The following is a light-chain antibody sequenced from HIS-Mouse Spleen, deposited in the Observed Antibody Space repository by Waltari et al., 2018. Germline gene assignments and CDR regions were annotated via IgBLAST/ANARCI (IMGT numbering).Light chain of an antibody. Sequence: DIQMTQSPSSLSASVGDRVTITCQASQDISNYLNWYQQKPGKAPKLLIYDASNLEKGVPSRFSGSGSGTDFTFTISSLQPEDIATYYCQQYDNPLTFGGGTKVEIK. CDR2: DAS. V-gene: IGKV1-33*01. CDR3: QQYDNPLT. CDR1: QDISNY. J-gene: IGKJ4*01.